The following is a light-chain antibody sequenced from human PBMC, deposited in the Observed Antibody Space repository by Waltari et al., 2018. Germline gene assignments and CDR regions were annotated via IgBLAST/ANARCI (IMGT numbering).Light chain of an antibody. CDR3: CSYAGSNTFVV. Sequence: QSALTQPASVSGSPGQSITISCPGTSSDVGSYNLFPWYQQHPGKAPKLMIYEGNKRPSGVSNRFSGSKSGNTASLTISGLQGEDEADYHCCSYAGSNTFVVFGGGTKLTVL. CDR2: EGN. CDR1: SSDVGSYNL. V-gene: IGLV2-23*03. J-gene: IGLJ3*02.